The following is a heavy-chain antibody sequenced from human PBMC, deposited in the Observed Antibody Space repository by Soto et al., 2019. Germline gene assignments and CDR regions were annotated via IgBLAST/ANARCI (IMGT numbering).Heavy chain of an antibody. V-gene: IGHV4-4*07. CDR1: GGSINTFY. J-gene: IGHJ4*02. CDR3: AREGSYSAYNFAHGIQLWSFDF. Sequence: AETLSLSCTVSGGSINTFYWSWFRQPAGKGLKWIGRIFSSGSTSFNPSLESRVTMSVDTSKNHFSLNLSSVTAADMAVYYCAREGSYSAYNFAHGIQLWSFDFWGQGALVTVSS. CDR2: IFSSGST. D-gene: IGHD5-12*01.